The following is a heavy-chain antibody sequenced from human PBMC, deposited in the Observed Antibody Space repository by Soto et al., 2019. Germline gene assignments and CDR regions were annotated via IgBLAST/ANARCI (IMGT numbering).Heavy chain of an antibody. J-gene: IGHJ5*02. V-gene: IGHV4-31*03. Sequence: QVQLQESGPGLVKPSQTLSLTCTVSGGSISSGGYYWSWIRQHPGKGLEWIGYIYYSGSTYYNPSLKSRVTISVDTSKNQFSLKLSSVTAADTAVYYCARVRGSGSYYEVVGWFDPWGQGTLVTVSS. CDR3: ARVRGSGSYYEVVGWFDP. D-gene: IGHD3-10*01. CDR1: GGSISSGGYY. CDR2: IYYSGST.